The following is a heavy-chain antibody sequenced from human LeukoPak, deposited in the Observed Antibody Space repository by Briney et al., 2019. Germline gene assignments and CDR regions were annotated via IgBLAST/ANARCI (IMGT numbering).Heavy chain of an antibody. CDR2: ISGSGGYT. V-gene: IGHV3-23*01. CDR3: AKGGGDSSSSRRYFDY. D-gene: IGHD6-6*01. J-gene: IGHJ4*02. CDR1: GFTFSSYG. Sequence: GRSLRLSCAASGFTFSSYGMHWVRQAPGKGLEWVSAISGSGGYTYYADSVKGRFTISRDNSKNTLYLQMNSLRAEDTAVYYCAKGGGDSSSSRRYFDYWGQGTLVTVSS.